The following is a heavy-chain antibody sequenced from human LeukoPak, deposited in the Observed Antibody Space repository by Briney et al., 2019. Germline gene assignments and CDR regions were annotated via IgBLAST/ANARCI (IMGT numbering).Heavy chain of an antibody. V-gene: IGHV4-38-2*02. CDR1: GYSISSGYY. D-gene: IGHD4-17*01. Sequence: PSETLSLTCTVSGYSISSGYYWGWIRQPPGKGLEWIGSIYHSGSTYYNPSLKSRVTISVDTSKNQFSLKLSSVTAADTAVYYCARTEDYGYNFDYWGQGTLVTVSS. CDR3: ARTEDYGYNFDY. CDR2: IYHSGST. J-gene: IGHJ4*02.